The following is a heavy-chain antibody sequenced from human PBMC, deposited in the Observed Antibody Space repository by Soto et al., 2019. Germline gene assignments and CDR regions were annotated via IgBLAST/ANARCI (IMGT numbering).Heavy chain of an antibody. J-gene: IGHJ4*02. CDR1: SSSNANGHY. D-gene: IGHD4-4*01. CDR3: INSQGLSRADY. V-gene: IGHV4-38-2*01. Sequence: PXETLSLTCDVASSSNANGHYWGWIRQPPGKGLEWLGCFHRSGPTYHRPSLKSRLAISVDMSKKRVSLSLTSVTAADTAIYYCINSQGLSRADYWGRGHLVTVSS. CDR2: FHRSGPT.